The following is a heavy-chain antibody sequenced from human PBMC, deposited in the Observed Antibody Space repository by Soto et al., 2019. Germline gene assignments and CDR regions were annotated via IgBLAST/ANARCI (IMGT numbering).Heavy chain of an antibody. CDR2: ISNYGSIT. V-gene: IGHV3-74*01. D-gene: IGHD1-1*01. J-gene: IGHJ4*02. CDR3: AKDLTWNQADY. Sequence: GGSLRLSCEASGFIFSNYWMHWVRQTPGTGLVWVSRISNYGSITNYADSVKGRFTISRDNAKNTLYLQMNSLRAEDTAVYYCAKDLTWNQADYWGQGALVTVSS. CDR1: GFIFSNYW.